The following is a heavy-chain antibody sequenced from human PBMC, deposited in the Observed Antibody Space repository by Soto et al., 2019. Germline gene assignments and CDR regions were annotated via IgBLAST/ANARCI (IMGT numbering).Heavy chain of an antibody. Sequence: QVQLVESGGGVVQPGRSLRLSCAASGFILSTYAMYWVRQAPGKGLEWVAVISYDGNNKYYADSVKGRFTIPRDNSKNPTYLQMNSLRAEDTAVYYCARAGGDGGSCYTFVGLRYGMDVWGQGTSVTVSS. J-gene: IGHJ6*02. D-gene: IGHD2-15*01. CDR2: ISYDGNNK. V-gene: IGHV3-30-3*01. CDR3: ARAGGDGGSCYTFVGLRYGMDV. CDR1: GFILSTYA.